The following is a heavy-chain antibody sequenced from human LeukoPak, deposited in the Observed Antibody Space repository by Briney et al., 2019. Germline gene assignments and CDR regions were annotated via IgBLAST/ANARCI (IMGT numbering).Heavy chain of an antibody. CDR3: AKSGLNRFDY. J-gene: IGHJ4*02. CDR1: GFTFSGSA. Sequence: PGGSLRLSCAASGFTFSGSAMYWVRQASGKGLEWVGHIRSKTNSYATIYAASVKGRFTISRDDSKNTAYLQMNSLRAEDTAIYYCAKSGLNRFDYWGQGTLVTVSS. CDR2: IRSKTNSYAT. D-gene: IGHD2-15*01. V-gene: IGHV3-73*01.